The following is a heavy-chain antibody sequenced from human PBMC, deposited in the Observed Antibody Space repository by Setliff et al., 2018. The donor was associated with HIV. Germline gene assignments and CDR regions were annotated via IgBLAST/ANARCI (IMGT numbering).Heavy chain of an antibody. CDR2: IYNSAST. J-gene: IGHJ4*02. V-gene: IGHV4-4*09. CDR3: ARAYFGSGIYY. CDR1: GGSISSYY. Sequence: SETLSLTCTVSGGSISSYYWTWIRQPPGKGLEWIGYIYNSASTSYNPSLKSRVTISVDTSKNQFSLKLYSVTAADTAVYYCARAYFGSGIYYWGQGTLVTVSS. D-gene: IGHD3-10*01.